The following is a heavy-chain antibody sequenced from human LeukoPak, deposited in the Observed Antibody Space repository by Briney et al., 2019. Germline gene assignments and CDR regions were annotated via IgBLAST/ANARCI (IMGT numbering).Heavy chain of an antibody. CDR1: GFTVSSNY. CDR3: ARTPGYSALSYLDY. Sequence: GGSLRLSCAASGFTVSSNYMSWVRQAPGKGLEWVSVIYSGGSTYYADSVKGRFTISRDNSKNTLYLQMNSLRAEDTAVYYCARTPGYSALSYLDYWGQGTLVTVSS. D-gene: IGHD6-13*01. J-gene: IGHJ4*02. CDR2: IYSGGST. V-gene: IGHV3-66*01.